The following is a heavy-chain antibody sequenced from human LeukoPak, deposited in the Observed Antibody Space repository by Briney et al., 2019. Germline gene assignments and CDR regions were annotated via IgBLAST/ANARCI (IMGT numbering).Heavy chain of an antibody. CDR1: GASIRSYY. CDR3: ARGFASGWYSRYDP. CDR2: VYHTGST. Sequence: SETLSLTCTVSGASIRSYYWSWIRQPPGKELEWIGYVYHTGSTNYNPSLKSRVTISVDTSKNEFSLKMTSVTAADTAVYYCARGFASGWYSRYDPWGQGTLVTVSS. D-gene: IGHD6-19*01. V-gene: IGHV4-59*01. J-gene: IGHJ5*02.